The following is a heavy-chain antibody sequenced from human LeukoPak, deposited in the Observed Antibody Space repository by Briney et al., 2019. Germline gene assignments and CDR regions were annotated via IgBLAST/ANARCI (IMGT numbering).Heavy chain of an antibody. CDR2: IYYSGST. D-gene: IGHD3-16*02. V-gene: IGHV4-59*01. CDR3: ARVAFGGVIVKYYFDY. J-gene: IGHJ4*02. Sequence: PSETLSLTCTVSGGSIGSYYWSWIRQPPGKGLEWIGYIYYSGSTNYNPSLKSRVTISVDTSKNQFSLKLSSVTAADTAVYYCARVAFGGVIVKYYFDYWGQGTLVTVSS. CDR1: GGSIGSYY.